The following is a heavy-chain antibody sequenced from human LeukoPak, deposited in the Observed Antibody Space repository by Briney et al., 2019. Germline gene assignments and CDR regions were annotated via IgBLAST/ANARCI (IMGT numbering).Heavy chain of an antibody. Sequence: GGSLRLSCAASGFTFSSYGMHWVRKAPGKGLEWVAFIRYDGSNKYYADSVKGRFTISRDNSKNTLYLQMNSLRAEDTAVYYCAKVGSGYVVRALDYWGQGTLVTVSS. CDR1: GFTFSSYG. J-gene: IGHJ4*02. CDR2: IRYDGSNK. V-gene: IGHV3-30*02. CDR3: AKVGSGYVVRALDY. D-gene: IGHD5-12*01.